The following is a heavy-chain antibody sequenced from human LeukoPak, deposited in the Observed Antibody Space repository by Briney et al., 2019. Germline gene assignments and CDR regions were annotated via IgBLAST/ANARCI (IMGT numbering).Heavy chain of an antibody. CDR2: ISSSSSYI. D-gene: IGHD4-23*01. J-gene: IGHJ3*02. Sequence: GGSLRLSCAASGFTFNSYSMDWVRQAPGKGLEWVSSISSSSSYIYYADSVKGRFTISRDNAKNSLYLQMNSLRAEDTAVYYCARSGYGGNSIAFDIWGQGTMVTVSS. V-gene: IGHV3-21*01. CDR3: ARSGYGGNSIAFDI. CDR1: GFTFNSYS.